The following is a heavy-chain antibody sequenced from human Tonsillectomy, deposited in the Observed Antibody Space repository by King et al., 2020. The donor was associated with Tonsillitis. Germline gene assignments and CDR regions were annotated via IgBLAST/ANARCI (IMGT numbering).Heavy chain of an antibody. CDR2: IRYDGSNK. D-gene: IGHD3-22*01. V-gene: IGHV3-30*02. CDR1: GFIFSSYG. J-gene: IGHJ4*02. CDR3: AKDMYYCDSRRIDS. Sequence: VQLVESGGGVVQPGGSLRLSCAASGFIFSSYGMHWVRQAPGKGLEWVAFIRYDGSNKYYADSVKGRFTISRDNSKNMLYLKMNSLRAEDTAVYYCAKDMYYCDSRRIDSWGQGTLVTVSS.